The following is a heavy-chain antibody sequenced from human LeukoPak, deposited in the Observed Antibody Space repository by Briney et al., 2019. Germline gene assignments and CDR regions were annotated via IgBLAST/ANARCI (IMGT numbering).Heavy chain of an antibody. CDR3: ARCGTSYGNTENFDY. D-gene: IGHD5-18*01. J-gene: IGHJ4*02. V-gene: IGHV1-18*01. CDR1: GYTFTTYG. CDR2: MSAYNGNT. Sequence: GSVKVSCKASGYTFTTYGITWVRQAPGQGLEWMGWMSAYNGNTNYAQNLQGRVTMTTDTSTSTAYMELRSLRSDDTAVYYCARCGTSYGNTENFDYWGQGTLVTVSS.